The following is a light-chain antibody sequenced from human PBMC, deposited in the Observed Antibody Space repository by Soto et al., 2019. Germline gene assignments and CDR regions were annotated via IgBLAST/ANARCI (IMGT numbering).Light chain of an antibody. CDR2: DVS. J-gene: IGLJ2*01. Sequence: QSALTQPASVSGSPGQSITISCTGTSSDVGGYNFVSWYQQHPGKVPKVMIYDVSKRPSGVSKRFSGSKSGNTASLTISGLQVVDEADYYCSSYRSGSTRVVFGGGTKVTVL. V-gene: IGLV2-14*03. CDR1: SSDVGGYNF. CDR3: SSYRSGSTRVV.